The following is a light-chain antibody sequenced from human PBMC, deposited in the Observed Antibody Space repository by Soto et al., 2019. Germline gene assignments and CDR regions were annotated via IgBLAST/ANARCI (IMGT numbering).Light chain of an antibody. CDR1: QSISSW. CDR3: LQDYNYPWT. J-gene: IGKJ1*01. CDR2: DAS. Sequence: DIQMTQSPSTLSASAGDRVTITCRASQSISSWVAWYQQKPGKAPKLLIYDASSLESGVPSRFSGSGSGTEFTRTISSLQPDDFATYYCLQDYNYPWTFGQGTKVDIK. V-gene: IGKV1-5*01.